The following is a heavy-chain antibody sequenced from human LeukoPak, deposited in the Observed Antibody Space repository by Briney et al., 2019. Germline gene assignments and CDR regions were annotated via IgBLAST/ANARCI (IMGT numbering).Heavy chain of an antibody. CDR2: IYSSGNT. Sequence: PSETLSLTCAVSGASISSSNYYWGWVRQSPGKGLEWIGNIYSSGNTYYNPSLKSRVTISVDKSKNQFSLKLSSVTAADTAVYYCARTVLLWFGELLRIDAFDIWGQGTMVTVSS. D-gene: IGHD3-10*01. V-gene: IGHV4-39*07. CDR3: ARTVLLWFGELLRIDAFDI. J-gene: IGHJ3*02. CDR1: GASISSSNYY.